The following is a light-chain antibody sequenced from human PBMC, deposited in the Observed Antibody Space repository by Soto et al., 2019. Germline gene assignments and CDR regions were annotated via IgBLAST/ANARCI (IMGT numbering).Light chain of an antibody. V-gene: IGLV1-44*01. CDR3: AAWDDCLNGYV. J-gene: IGLJ1*01. Sequence: QPVLTQPPSASGTPGQSVTISCSGSSSNIGSNTVNWYQQLPGTTPKLLIYSNNQRPSGVPDRFSGSKSGTSASPAISGPQSEDEGDYYCAAWDDCLNGYVFGCGTTVTVL. CDR2: SNN. CDR1: SSNIGSNT.